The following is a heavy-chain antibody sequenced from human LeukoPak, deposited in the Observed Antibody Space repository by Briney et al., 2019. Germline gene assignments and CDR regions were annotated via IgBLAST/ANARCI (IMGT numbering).Heavy chain of an antibody. V-gene: IGHV3-30*02. Sequence: GGSLRLSCAASGFTFRSYGMQWVRQPPGRGLEWVAFTRSDESNRYYGDSVKGRFTISRDNSKNTLYLQMNSLRAEDTAVYYCTKDGHADDAFDIWGQGTLVTVSS. CDR1: GFTFRSYG. CDR2: TRSDESNR. J-gene: IGHJ3*02. CDR3: TKDGHADDAFDI.